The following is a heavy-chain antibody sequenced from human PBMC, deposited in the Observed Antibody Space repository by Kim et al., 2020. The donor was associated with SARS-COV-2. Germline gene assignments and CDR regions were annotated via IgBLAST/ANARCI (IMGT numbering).Heavy chain of an antibody. CDR2: IYPGDSDT. CDR1: GYSFTSYW. Sequence: GESLKISCKGSGYSFTSYWIGWVRQMPGKGLEWMGIIYPGDSDTRYSPSFQGQVTISADKSISTAYLQWSSLKASDTAMYYCARQRGYCNGGSCYDWNFDLWGRGTLVTVSS. CDR3: ARQRGYCNGGSCYDWNFDL. J-gene: IGHJ2*01. D-gene: IGHD2-15*01. V-gene: IGHV5-51*01.